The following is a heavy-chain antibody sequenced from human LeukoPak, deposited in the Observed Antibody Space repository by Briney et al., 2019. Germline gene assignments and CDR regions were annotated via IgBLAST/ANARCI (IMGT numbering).Heavy chain of an antibody. CDR2: IYYSGST. J-gene: IGHJ3*02. V-gene: IGHV4-59*01. CDR1: GSSISNYY. CDR3: ARDPSPLDAFDI. Sequence: SETLSLTCTVSGSSISNYYWSWIRQPPGKGLEWIGYIYYSGSTNYNPSLKSRVTISVDTSKNQFSLKLSSVTAADTAVYYCARDPSPLDAFDIWGQGTMVTVSS.